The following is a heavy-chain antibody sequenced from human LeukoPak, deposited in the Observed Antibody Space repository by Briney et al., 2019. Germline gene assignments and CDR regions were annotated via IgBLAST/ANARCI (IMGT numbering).Heavy chain of an antibody. D-gene: IGHD6-19*01. CDR2: IYYSGGT. CDR3: ARHAYRSGWLDF. J-gene: IGHJ4*02. CDR1: GGSISSSSYY. Sequence: KPSETLSLTCIVSGGSISSSSYYWGWIRQPPGKGLEWIGTIYYSGGTYYNPSLDSRVTISVDTSKNQFSLRLSSVTAADTAVYYCARHAYRSGWLDFWGQGTLVTVSS. V-gene: IGHV4-39*01.